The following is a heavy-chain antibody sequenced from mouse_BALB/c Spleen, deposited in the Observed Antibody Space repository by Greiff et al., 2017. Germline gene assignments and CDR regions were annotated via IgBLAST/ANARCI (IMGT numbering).Heavy chain of an antibody. V-gene: IGHV5-17*02. CDR3: ARSVVEHWYFDV. CDR1: GFTFSSFG. Sequence: EVKLQESGGGLVQPGGSRKLSCAASGFTFSSFGMHWVRQAPEKGLEWVAYISSGSSTIYYADTVRGRFTISRDNPKNTLFLQMTSLRSEDTAMYYCARSVVEHWYFDVWGAGTTVTVSS. CDR2: ISSGSSTI. D-gene: IGHD1-1*01. J-gene: IGHJ1*01.